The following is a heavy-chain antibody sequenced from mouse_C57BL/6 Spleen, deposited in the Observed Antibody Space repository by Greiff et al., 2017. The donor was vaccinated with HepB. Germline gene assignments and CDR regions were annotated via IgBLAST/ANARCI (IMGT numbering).Heavy chain of an antibody. D-gene: IGHD2-1*01. V-gene: IGHV1-19*01. CDR2: INPYNGGT. Sequence: EVQLQQSGPVLVKPGASVKMSCKASGYTFTDYYMNWVKQSHGKSLEWIGVINPYNGGTSYNQKFKGKATLTVDKSSSTAYMELNSLTSEDSAVYYCARDYRNLFAYWGQGTLVTVSA. J-gene: IGHJ3*01. CDR3: ARDYRNLFAY. CDR1: GYTFTDYY.